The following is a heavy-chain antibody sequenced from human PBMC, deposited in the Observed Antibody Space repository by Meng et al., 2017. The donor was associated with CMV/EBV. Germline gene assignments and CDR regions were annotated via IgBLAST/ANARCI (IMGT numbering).Heavy chain of an antibody. CDR2: ISYDGSNK. CDR1: GFTFSSYA. D-gene: IGHD3-22*01. CDR3: ARVMGYMIVDAFDI. J-gene: IGHJ3*02. V-gene: IGHV3-30-3*01. Sequence: VEVGGACVQPGRSLQLASPSSGFTFSSYAIHWVRQAPGKGLEWVSVISYDGSNKYYADSVKGRFTISRDNSKNTLYLQMNSLRAEDTAVYYCARVMGYMIVDAFDIWGQGTMVTVSS.